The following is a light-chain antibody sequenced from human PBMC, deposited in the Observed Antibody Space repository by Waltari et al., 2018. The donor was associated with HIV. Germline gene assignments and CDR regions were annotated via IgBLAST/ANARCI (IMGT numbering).Light chain of an antibody. J-gene: IGLJ1*01. CDR2: EVT. V-gene: IGLV2-23*02. Sequence: QSALTQQASVSGSLGQSITIPCNRTSGNIGKYDLIPWYQQHPAKAPKLLIYEVTRRPSGISSRFSASKSDNTASLTISGLQAEDEAAYFCCSYAGPTDFVVFGGGT. CDR3: CSYAGPTDFVV. CDR1: SGNIGKYDL.